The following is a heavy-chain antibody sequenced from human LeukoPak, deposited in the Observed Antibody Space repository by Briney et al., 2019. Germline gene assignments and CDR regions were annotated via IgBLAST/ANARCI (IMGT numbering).Heavy chain of an antibody. J-gene: IGHJ5*02. CDR2: IHYSGTT. V-gene: IGHV4-59*01. D-gene: IGHD3-22*01. CDR1: GGSISGYY. Sequence: PSETLSLTCTVSGGSISGYYWSWIRQPPGKGLEWIGYIHYSGTTNYNPSLRSRVTISVDTSKNQFSLKLTSVTAADTAIYYCAREGYFDSSGYYLNWLDPWGQGTLVTVSS. CDR3: AREGYFDSSGYYLNWLDP.